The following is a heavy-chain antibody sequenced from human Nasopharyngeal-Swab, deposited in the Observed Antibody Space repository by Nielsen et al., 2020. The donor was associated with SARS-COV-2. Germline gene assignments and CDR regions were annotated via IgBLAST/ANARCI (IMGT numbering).Heavy chain of an antibody. D-gene: IGHD6-13*01. CDR1: GFTFSHYF. Sequence: ASVKVSCKASGFTFSHYFMHWVRQAPGQGLVWMGVITPSGGATNYARKFRGRVTTTRDPSTSTVYLDLSSLKSEDTAVYFCASEPGGMAAPGKHFDPWGQGTLVTVSS. CDR3: ASEPGGMAAPGKHFDP. V-gene: IGHV1-46*01. CDR2: ITPSGGAT. J-gene: IGHJ5*02.